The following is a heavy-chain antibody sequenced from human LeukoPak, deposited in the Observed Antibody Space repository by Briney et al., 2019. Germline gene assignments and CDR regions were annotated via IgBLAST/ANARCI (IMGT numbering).Heavy chain of an antibody. D-gene: IGHD6-13*01. CDR3: AKCRSTWFKEY. Sequence: PGGSLRLSCAASGFTFSSYAMSWVRQAPGKGLAWVSTIIGSGSGTYFADSVKGRFPIPRDNSKSTLYLQMNSLRAEDTAVYYCAKCRSTWFKEYWGQGTLVTVSS. J-gene: IGHJ4*02. CDR1: GFTFSSYA. V-gene: IGHV3-23*01. CDR2: IIGSGSGT.